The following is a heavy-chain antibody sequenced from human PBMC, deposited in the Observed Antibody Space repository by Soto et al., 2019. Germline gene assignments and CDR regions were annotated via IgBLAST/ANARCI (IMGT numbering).Heavy chain of an antibody. CDR2: IYDSGSS. CDR1: GASISSGDYF. D-gene: IGHD5-12*01. CDR3: AREKGYISGPKKFDY. J-gene: IGHJ4*02. Sequence: SETLSLTCTVSGASISSGDYFWSWTRQSPGKGLEWIGYIYDSGSSYYNPSLKSRVTMSVDTSKNQFSLKLRSVTAADTAVYYCAREKGYISGPKKFDYWGQGTLVTVS. V-gene: IGHV4-30-4*01.